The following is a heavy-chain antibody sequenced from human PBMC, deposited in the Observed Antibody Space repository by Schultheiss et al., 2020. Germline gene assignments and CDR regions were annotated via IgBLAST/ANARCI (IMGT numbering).Heavy chain of an antibody. D-gene: IGHD6-13*01. CDR2: ISYDGSNK. CDR1: GFTFSSYG. V-gene: IGHV3-30*03. CDR3: ACLAAY. J-gene: IGHJ4*02. Sequence: GESLKISCAASGFTFSSYGMHWVRQAPGKGLEWVAVISYDGSNKYYADSVKGRFTISRDNSKNTLYLQMNSLRAEDTAVYYCACLAAYWGQGTLVTVAS.